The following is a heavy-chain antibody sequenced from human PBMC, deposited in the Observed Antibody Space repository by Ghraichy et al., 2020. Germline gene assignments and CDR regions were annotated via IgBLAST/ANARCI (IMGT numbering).Heavy chain of an antibody. D-gene: IGHD5-18*01. CDR2: INPNSGGT. J-gene: IGHJ4*02. Sequence: ASVKVSCKASGYTFTGYYMHWVRQAPGQGLEWMGWINPNSGGTNYAQKFQGWVTMTRDTSISTAYMELSRLRSDDTAVYYCARGDSDSYGPGEGGYFDYWGQGTLVTVSS. V-gene: IGHV1-2*04. CDR3: ARGDSDSYGPGEGGYFDY. CDR1: GYTFTGYY.